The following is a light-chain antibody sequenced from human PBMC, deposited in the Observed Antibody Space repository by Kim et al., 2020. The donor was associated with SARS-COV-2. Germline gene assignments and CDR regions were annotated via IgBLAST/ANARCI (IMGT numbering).Light chain of an antibody. CDR2: GAS. J-gene: IGKJ2*01. CDR1: QRVSSNF. Sequence: PGERSTLSCRASQRVSSNFFAWYQQTPGKAPRLLVYGASTRPAGIPDRFTGSGSGTDFTLTINRLEPEDFAVYYCQQYGSSPYTFGQGTKLEI. CDR3: QQYGSSPYT. V-gene: IGKV3-20*01.